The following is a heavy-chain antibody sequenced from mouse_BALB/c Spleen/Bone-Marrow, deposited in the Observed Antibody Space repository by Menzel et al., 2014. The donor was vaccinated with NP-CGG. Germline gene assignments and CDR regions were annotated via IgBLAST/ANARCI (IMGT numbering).Heavy chain of an antibody. J-gene: IGHJ4*01. D-gene: IGHD2-14*01. CDR1: GYTLTDYE. V-gene: IGHV1-15*01. CDR2: IDPETGGT. Sequence: QVQLQQSGAELVRPGASVTLSCKASGYTLTDYEMHWVKQTPVHGLEWIGAIDPETGGTAYNQKFKGKATLTADKSSSTAYMELRSLTSEGSAVYYCRAYYRYDGYAMDYWGQGTSVTVSS. CDR3: RAYYRYDGYAMDY.